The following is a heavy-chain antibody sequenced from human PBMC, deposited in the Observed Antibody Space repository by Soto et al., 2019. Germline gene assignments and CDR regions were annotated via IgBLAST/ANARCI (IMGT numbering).Heavy chain of an antibody. V-gene: IGHV4-31*03. CDR2: ISYSGST. CDR3: ASCPWGVTTSSVDGVDV. CDR1: GGSISSGGYY. Sequence: QMQLQESGPGLVKPSQTLSLTCTVSGGSISSGGYYWSWIRQHPGKGLEWIGYISYSGSTHLKPSLKSRVAISAVTAKNQFSLKLGDVTAADTAVYYGASCPWGVTTSSVDGVDVWGQGTKVTVSS. D-gene: IGHD3-10*01. J-gene: IGHJ6*02.